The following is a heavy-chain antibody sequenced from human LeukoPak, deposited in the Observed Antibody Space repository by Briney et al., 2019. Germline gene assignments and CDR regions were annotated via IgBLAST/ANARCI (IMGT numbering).Heavy chain of an antibody. CDR1: GYTFTGYY. V-gene: IGHV1-2*02. CDR3: ARGDCSVNGCHGGNWFDP. D-gene: IGHD2-15*01. J-gene: IGHJ5*02. CDR2: ISPNSGGT. Sequence: ASVKVSCKSSGYTFTGYYIHGVRQAPGQGLEWMGWISPNSGGTKYAQSFQGRVTMTRDTSSNTAHMELSRLRADDTAVYYCARGDCSVNGCHGGNWFDPWGQGTLVTVSS.